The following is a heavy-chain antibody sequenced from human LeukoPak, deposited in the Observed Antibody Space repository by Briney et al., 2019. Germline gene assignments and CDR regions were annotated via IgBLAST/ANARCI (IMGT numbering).Heavy chain of an antibody. J-gene: IGHJ4*02. CDR2: IWYDGSNK. Sequence: GGSLRPSCAASGFTFSSYGMHWVRQAPGKGLEWVAVIWYDGSNKYYADSVKGRFTISRDNSKNTLYLQMNSLRAEDTAVYYCARDGGARGGSFDYWGQGTLVTVSS. V-gene: IGHV3-33*01. CDR1: GFTFSSYG. D-gene: IGHD2-21*01. CDR3: ARDGGARGGSFDY.